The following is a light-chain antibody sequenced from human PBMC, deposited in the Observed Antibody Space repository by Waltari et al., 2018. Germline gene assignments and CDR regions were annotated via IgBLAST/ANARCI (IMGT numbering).Light chain of an antibody. CDR2: GAS. Sequence: EIVLTQSPGTLSLSPGERATLSCRASQSVARTLAWYQQKHGQAPRRLIYGASRRATGVPDRFRGSGSGTDFSLTISRLEPEDFAVYYCQHYVRLPATFGQGTKVEIK. J-gene: IGKJ1*01. CDR1: QSVART. V-gene: IGKV3-20*01. CDR3: QHYVRLPAT.